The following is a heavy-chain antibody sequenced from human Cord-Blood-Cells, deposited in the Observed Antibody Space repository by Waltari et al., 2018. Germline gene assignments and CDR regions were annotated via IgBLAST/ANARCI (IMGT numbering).Heavy chain of an antibody. CDR3: ARGRLAGVIDY. D-gene: IGHD6-25*01. CDR1: GFTFSCHW. CDR2: IKQDGSEK. V-gene: IGHV3-7*01. J-gene: IGHJ4*02. Sequence: EVQLVESGGGLVQPGGSLRLSCAASGFTFSCHWMSWVRQATGKGLEWVANIKQDGSEKYYVDSGKGRFTISRDNAKNSLYLQMNSLRAEDTAVYYCARGRLAGVIDYWGQGTLVTVSS.